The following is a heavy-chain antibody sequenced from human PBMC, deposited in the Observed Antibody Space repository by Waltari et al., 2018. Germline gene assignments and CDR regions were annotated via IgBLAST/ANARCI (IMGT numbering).Heavy chain of an antibody. J-gene: IGHJ4*02. CDR3: ASISIGVVEVSFDY. D-gene: IGHD2-21*01. CDR2: INPNSGGT. V-gene: IGHV1-2*06. Sequence: QVQLVQSGAEVKKPGASVKVSCKASGYTFTGYYMHWVRQAPGQGLEWRGRINPNSGGTNYAQKFQCRVTMTRDTSISTAYMELSRLRSDDTAVYYCASISIGVVEVSFDYWGQGTLVTVSS. CDR1: GYTFTGYY.